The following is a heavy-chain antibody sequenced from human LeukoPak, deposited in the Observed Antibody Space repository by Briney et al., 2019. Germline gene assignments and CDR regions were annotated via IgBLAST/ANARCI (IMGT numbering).Heavy chain of an antibody. CDR2: MNPNSGNT. J-gene: IGHJ4*02. V-gene: IGHV1-8*01. Sequence: GASVKVSCKASGYTFTNYGITWVRQATGQGLEWMGWMNPNSGNTGYAQKFQGRVTITRNTSISTAYMELSSLRSEDTAVYYCAVISSVFGVVTGYWGQGTLVTVSS. CDR1: GYTFTNYG. CDR3: AVISSVFGVVTGY. D-gene: IGHD3-3*01.